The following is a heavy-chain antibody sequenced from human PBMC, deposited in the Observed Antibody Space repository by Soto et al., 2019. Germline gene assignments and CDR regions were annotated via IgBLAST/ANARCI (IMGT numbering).Heavy chain of an antibody. CDR1: GFTFSSYA. V-gene: IGHV3-30-3*01. Sequence: QVQLVESGGGVVQPGRSLRLSCAASGFTFSSYAMHWVRQAPGKGLEWVAVISYDGSNKYYADSVKGRFTISRDNSKNTLYLQMNSLRAEDTAVYYCASPGEGSSGYYPYYFDYWGQGTLVTVSS. D-gene: IGHD3-22*01. CDR3: ASPGEGSSGYYPYYFDY. CDR2: ISYDGSNK. J-gene: IGHJ4*02.